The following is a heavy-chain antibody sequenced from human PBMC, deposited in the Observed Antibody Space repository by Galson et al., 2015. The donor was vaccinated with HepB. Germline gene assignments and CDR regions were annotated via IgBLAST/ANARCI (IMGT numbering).Heavy chain of an antibody. J-gene: IGHJ6*04. Sequence: LSLTCTVSGGSISSGDYYWSWIRQPPGKGLEWIGYIYYSGSTYYNPSLKSRVTISVDTSKNQFSLKLSSVTAADTAVYYCARDRSGGLWSHMDVWGKGTTVTVSS. D-gene: IGHD3-3*01. CDR3: ARDRSGGLWSHMDV. CDR1: GGSISSGDYY. CDR2: IYYSGST. V-gene: IGHV4-30-4*01.